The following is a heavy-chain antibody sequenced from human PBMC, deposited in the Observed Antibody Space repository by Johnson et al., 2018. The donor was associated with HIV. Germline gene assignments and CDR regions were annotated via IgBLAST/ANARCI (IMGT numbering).Heavy chain of an antibody. CDR3: ARFLAGTAMVGDAFDI. CDR1: GFTFDDYA. J-gene: IGHJ3*02. V-gene: IGHV3-9*01. CDR2: ISWNSGSI. Sequence: VQLVESGGGLVQPGRSLRLSCAASGFTFDDYAMHWVRQAPGKGLEWVSGISWNSGSIGYAESVKGRFSISRDHAKNYLYLQMNSLSAEDTALYYCARFLAGTAMVGDAFDIWGQGTMVTVSS. D-gene: IGHD6-19*01.